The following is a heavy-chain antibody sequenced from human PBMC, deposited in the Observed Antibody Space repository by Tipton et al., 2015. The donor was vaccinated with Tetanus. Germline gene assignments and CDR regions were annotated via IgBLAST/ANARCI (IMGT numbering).Heavy chain of an antibody. Sequence: QMQLVQSGAEVKKPGASVKVSCKASGYTFTHYGVSWVRQAPGQGLEWMGWISPFNENVNYAEKFQGRPTMTTDRSTATVYMDLRGLRADDTAVYYCARGRGLGPPGYFERWGQGTLVPVSS. CDR2: ISPFNENV. D-gene: IGHD3/OR15-3a*01. CDR3: ARGRGLGPPGYFER. J-gene: IGHJ5*02. CDR1: GYTFTHYG. V-gene: IGHV1-18*01.